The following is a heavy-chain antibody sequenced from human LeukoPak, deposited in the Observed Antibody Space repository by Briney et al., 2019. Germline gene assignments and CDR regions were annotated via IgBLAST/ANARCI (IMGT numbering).Heavy chain of an antibody. J-gene: IGHJ6*02. Sequence: GGSLRLSCAASGFTFSSYGMRWVRQAPGKGLEWVAVIWYDGSNKYYADSVKGRFTISRDNSKNTLYLQMNSLRAEDTAVYYCAREGGDYGDGLDYYYGMDVWGQGTTVTVSS. CDR1: GFTFSSYG. V-gene: IGHV3-33*01. CDR2: IWYDGSNK. D-gene: IGHD4-17*01. CDR3: AREGGDYGDGLDYYYGMDV.